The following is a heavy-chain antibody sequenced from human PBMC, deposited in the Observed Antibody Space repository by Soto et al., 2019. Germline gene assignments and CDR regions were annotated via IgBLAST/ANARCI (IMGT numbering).Heavy chain of an antibody. V-gene: IGHV3-64*01. D-gene: IGHD2-21*02. Sequence: PGGSPRLSCAASGFAFNIYAMHWVRQAPGKGLEYVSGITSDGSNTYCANSLKGRFTVSRDNSKNTLYLQMGSLRPEDTAVYYCARGTGLYCGGDCFPLDYWGPGTLVTVSS. J-gene: IGHJ4*02. CDR1: GFAFNIYA. CDR3: ARGTGLYCGGDCFPLDY. CDR2: ITSDGSNT.